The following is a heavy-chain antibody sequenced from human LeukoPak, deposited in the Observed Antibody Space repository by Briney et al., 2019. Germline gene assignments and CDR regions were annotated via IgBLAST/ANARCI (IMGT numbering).Heavy chain of an antibody. V-gene: IGHV3-21*01. CDR3: ARDSSIAVAGTGFDY. J-gene: IGHJ4*02. CDR1: GFTFSSYS. CDR2: ISSSSSYI. Sequence: GGSLRLSCAASGFTFSSYSMNWVRQAPGKGLEWVSSISSSSSYIYYADSVKGRFTISRDNAKNSLYLQMNSLRAEDTAVYYCARDSSIAVAGTGFDYWGQGTLVTLSS. D-gene: IGHD6-19*01.